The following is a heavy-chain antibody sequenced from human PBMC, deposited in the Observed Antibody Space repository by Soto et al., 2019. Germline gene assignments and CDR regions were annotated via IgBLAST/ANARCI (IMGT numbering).Heavy chain of an antibody. CDR3: TTHEEGAPWAGGFDS. CDR2: IRPGGDST. J-gene: IGHJ5*01. Sequence: PGGSLRLSCAASGFRFRTRAMSWVRQAPGKGLEWVASIRPGGDSTYYADSVKGRFAVSRDNSHVTLYLQMDSLRVEDTAIYYCTTHEEGAPWAGGFDSWGEGTLVTVSS. D-gene: IGHD1-26*01. V-gene: IGHV3-23*01. CDR1: GFRFRTRA.